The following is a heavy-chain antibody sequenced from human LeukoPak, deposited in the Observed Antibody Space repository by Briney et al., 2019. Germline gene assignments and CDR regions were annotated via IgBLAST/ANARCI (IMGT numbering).Heavy chain of an antibody. Sequence: GSSVKVSCKASGGTFSSYAISWVRQAPGQGLEWMGGIIPIFGTANYAQKFQGRVTITADESTSTAYMELSSLRSEDTAVYYCARTYDYVWGSYGIDYWGQGTLVTVSS. V-gene: IGHV1-69*01. D-gene: IGHD3-16*01. CDR2: IIPIFGTA. J-gene: IGHJ4*02. CDR1: GGTFSSYA. CDR3: ARTYDYVWGSYGIDY.